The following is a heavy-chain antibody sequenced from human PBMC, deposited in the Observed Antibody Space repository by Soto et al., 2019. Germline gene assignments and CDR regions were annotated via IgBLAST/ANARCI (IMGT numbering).Heavy chain of an antibody. D-gene: IGHD2-15*01. CDR1: GFTFSSYA. CDR3: AKGTTAVYCFDF. Sequence: DVQLLESGGGLVQPGGSLRLSCAASGFTFSSYAMSWVRQAPGKGLEWVSAISATGGSAFYAASVKGRFTISRDNSKNTVLLQIDSLVTEDTAVYYCAKGTTAVYCFDFWGQGTLVTVSS. V-gene: IGHV3-23*01. CDR2: ISATGGSA. J-gene: IGHJ4*02.